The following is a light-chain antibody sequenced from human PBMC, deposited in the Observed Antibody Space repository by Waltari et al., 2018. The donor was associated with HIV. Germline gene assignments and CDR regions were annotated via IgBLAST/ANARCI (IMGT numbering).Light chain of an antibody. CDR3: QQRGGWPQS. CDR1: QSVGTF. CDR2: DAS. V-gene: IGKV3-11*01. J-gene: IGKJ2*03. Sequence: DIVLTQSPATLSLSPGERATLSCKASQSVGTFLAWYQQKPGQAPRLLIHDASKRASGIPARFSGSGSGTDFTLTINSLEPEDFAIYHCQQRGGWPQSFGQGTKLEIK.